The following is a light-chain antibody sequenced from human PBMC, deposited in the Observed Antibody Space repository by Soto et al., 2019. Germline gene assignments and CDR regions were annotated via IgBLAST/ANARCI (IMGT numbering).Light chain of an antibody. CDR2: EVS. CDR1: SSDVRGYNY. Sequence: QSALTQPASVSGSPGQSITISCTGTSSDVRGYNYVSWYQQHPGKAPKLMTYEVSNRPSGVSNRFSGSKSGNTASLTISGLQAEDEADYYCSSYTSSIPYVFGTGTKLTVL. V-gene: IGLV2-14*01. J-gene: IGLJ1*01. CDR3: SSYTSSIPYV.